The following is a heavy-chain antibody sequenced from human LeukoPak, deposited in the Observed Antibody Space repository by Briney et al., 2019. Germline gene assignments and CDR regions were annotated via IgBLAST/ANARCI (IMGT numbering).Heavy chain of an antibody. Sequence: GGSLRLSCAASGFTFNNYAMNWVRQAPGKGLEWVSSISGGGEATYYADSAKGRFTISRDNSQNTLCLQMNSLRAEDTAVYCCARDYADYVGYFFFDYWGQGTLVTVSS. D-gene: IGHD4-17*01. CDR1: GFTFNNYA. J-gene: IGHJ4*02. V-gene: IGHV3-23*01. CDR3: ARDYADYVGYFFFDY. CDR2: ISGGGEAT.